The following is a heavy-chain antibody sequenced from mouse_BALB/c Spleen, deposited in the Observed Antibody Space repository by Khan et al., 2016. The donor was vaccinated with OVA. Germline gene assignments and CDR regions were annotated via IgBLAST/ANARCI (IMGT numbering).Heavy chain of an antibody. CDR3: ARRGYDYGRGALFAY. V-gene: IGHV2-2*02. J-gene: IGHJ3*01. CDR2: IWSDGST. Sequence: QVQLKESGPGLVQPSQSLSITCTVSGFSLANYSVHWVRQSPGKGLEWLGVIWSDGSTDYNAAFMSRLTINKDNSRSQGFFKMNSLQPNDTAIYFCARRGYDYGRGALFAYCGPGTLVTVSA. D-gene: IGHD2-4*01. CDR1: GFSLANYS.